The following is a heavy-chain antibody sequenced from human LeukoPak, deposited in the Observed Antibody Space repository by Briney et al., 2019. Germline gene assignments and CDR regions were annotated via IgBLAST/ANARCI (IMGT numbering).Heavy chain of an antibody. CDR3: ARDCSSTICYTGYYFHY. V-gene: IGHV3-30*02. CDR1: GFTFSSYG. Sequence: GGSLRLSCAASGFTFSSYGMHWVRQAPGKGLEWVAFIRYDGSNKYYADSVKGRFTISRDNSKNTLYLQMNSLRAEDTAVYYCARDCSSTICYTGYYFHYWGQGPLVTVSS. CDR2: IRYDGSNK. D-gene: IGHD2-2*02. J-gene: IGHJ4*02.